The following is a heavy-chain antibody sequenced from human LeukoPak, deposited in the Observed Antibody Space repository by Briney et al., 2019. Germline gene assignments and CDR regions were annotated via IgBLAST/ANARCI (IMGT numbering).Heavy chain of an antibody. CDR2: INPNSGET. J-gene: IGHJ5*02. Sequence: GSVKVSCKTSGYTFTASYMHWVRQAPGQGLEWMGWINPNSGETNYAPKFQGRVTMTRDTSISTAYMEVTRLTSDDTAIYYCARVLGSRVDPWGQGTLVTVSS. V-gene: IGHV1-2*02. CDR1: GYTFTASY. CDR3: ARVLGSRVDP.